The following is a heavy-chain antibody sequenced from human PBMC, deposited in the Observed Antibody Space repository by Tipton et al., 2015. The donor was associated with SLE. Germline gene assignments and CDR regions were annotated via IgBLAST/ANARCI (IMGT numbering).Heavy chain of an antibody. D-gene: IGHD2-15*01. Sequence: TLSLTCAVYGGSFSGYYWSWIRQPPGKGLEWIGEINNSGSTNYNPSLKSRVTISVDTSKNQFSLKLSSVTAADTAVYYCARGGYVWGQGTLVTVSS. CDR1: GGSFSGYY. J-gene: IGHJ4*02. CDR2: INNSGST. CDR3: ARGGYV. V-gene: IGHV4-34*01.